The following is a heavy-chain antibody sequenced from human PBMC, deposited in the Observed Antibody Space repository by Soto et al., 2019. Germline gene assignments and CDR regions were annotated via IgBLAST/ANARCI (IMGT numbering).Heavy chain of an antibody. D-gene: IGHD6-19*01. CDR2: YDGSNK. CDR1: GFSFSSYG. Sequence: PGGSLRLSCAASGFSFSSYGMQYDGSNKYYADSVKDRFTISRDNSKKTLYLQMNSLRADDTAVYYCVAGQYFFDYCGQGTLVTSPQ. J-gene: IGHJ4*02. CDR3: VAGQYFFDY. V-gene: IGHV3-30*03.